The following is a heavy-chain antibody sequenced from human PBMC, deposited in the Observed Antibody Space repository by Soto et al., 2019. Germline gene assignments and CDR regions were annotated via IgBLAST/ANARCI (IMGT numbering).Heavy chain of an antibody. Sequence: QITLKESGPTLVTPTQTLTLTCTFSGFSLTTTGVGVGWIRQPPGKALEWLAVIYWDDDKRYSPSLTSRVTISKDTSKNQVVLTRTNRDPVDTATYFCAHRLEGYVSGWSQVCFDYWGQGALVTVSS. CDR2: IYWDDDK. CDR1: GFSLTTTGVG. V-gene: IGHV2-5*02. CDR3: AHRLEGYVSGWSQVCFDY. J-gene: IGHJ4*02. D-gene: IGHD6-19*01.